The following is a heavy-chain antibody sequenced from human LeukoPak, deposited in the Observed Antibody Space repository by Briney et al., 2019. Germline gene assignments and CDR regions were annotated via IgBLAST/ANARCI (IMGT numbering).Heavy chain of an antibody. CDR1: GFTFNSYD. Sequence: GGSLRLSCAASGFTFNSYDMHWVRQAPGKGLGWVSIISYDGNNKYYTDSVKGRFTISRDNSKNTLYLQMNSLRAEDTAVYYCARNSLRTALYYMDVWGQGTTVTVSS. CDR3: ARNSLRTALYYMDV. CDR2: ISYDGNNK. J-gene: IGHJ6*03. V-gene: IGHV3-30*04.